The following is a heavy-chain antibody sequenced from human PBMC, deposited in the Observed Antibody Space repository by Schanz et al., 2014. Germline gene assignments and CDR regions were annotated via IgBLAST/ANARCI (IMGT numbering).Heavy chain of an antibody. V-gene: IGHV1-69*04. CDR1: GYAFTTYG. J-gene: IGHJ4*02. Sequence: QVQLVQSGAEVKKPGASVRVSCKVSGYAFTTYGISWVRQAPGQGLEWMGRIIPSLGLAKYEQKFQDKVTITADTSTTTAYMELSGLRSEDTAVYYCASSGAGYSSSWDFDYWGQGTLVTVSS. D-gene: IGHD6-13*01. CDR2: IIPSLGLA. CDR3: ASSGAGYSSSWDFDY.